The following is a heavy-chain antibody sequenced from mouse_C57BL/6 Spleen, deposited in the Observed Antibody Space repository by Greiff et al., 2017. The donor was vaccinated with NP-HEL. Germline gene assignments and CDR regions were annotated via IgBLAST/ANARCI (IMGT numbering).Heavy chain of an antibody. CDR2: IRSKSINYET. CDR1: GFSFYTYA. D-gene: IGHD3-2*02. CDR3: VRRDSSGYAWFAY. V-gene: IGHV10-1*01. Sequence: EVQVVESGGGLVQPNGSLKLSCAASGFSFYTYAMNWVRQAPGTGLEWVARIRSKSINYETYAADSVKDRFTISRDDSESMLSLQMNNVKTEDTAMYYWVRRDSSGYAWFAYWGQGTRVTVAA. J-gene: IGHJ3*01.